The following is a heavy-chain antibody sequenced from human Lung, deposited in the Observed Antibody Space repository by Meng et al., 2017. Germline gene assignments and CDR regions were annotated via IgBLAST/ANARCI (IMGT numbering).Heavy chain of an antibody. CDR1: GYNFPDYW. CDR3: ARDEDISAAGKLFGDY. J-gene: IGHJ4*02. D-gene: IGHD6-25*01. CDR2: INPKSGDT. V-gene: IGHV1-2*06. Sequence: QVQPVQSVAGAKKPGASVKVSCNPSGYNFPDYWLHWVRRAPGQGLEWMGRINPKSGDTHYAQKFQARVTMTGDTSISTAYMELSGLRSDDTAMYYCARDEDISAAGKLFGDYWGQGTLVTVSS.